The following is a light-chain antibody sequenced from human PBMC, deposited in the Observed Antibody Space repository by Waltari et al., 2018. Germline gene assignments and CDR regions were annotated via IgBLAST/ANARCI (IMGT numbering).Light chain of an antibody. V-gene: IGKV1-17*01. J-gene: IGKJ4*01. CDR1: QAIRND. CDR3: LQHNTYPLT. CDR2: AAS. Sequence: DIQMTQSPSSLSVSVGASVPIACRASQAIRNDLGWFKQKPGKAPRRLIYAASRLQSGVPSRFSGSGSGTQFTLTISSLQPEDFATYYCLQHNTYPLTFGGGTKVEI.